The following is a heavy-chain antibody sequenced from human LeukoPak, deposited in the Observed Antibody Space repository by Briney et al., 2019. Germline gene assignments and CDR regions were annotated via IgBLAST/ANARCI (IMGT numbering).Heavy chain of an antibody. V-gene: IGHV4-39*01. D-gene: IGHD3-10*01. Sequence: SETLSLTCTVSGGSISSSSYYWGWIRQPPGKGLEWIGSIYYSGSTYYDPSLKSRVTISVDTSKNQFSLKLSSVTAADTAVYYCARIITMVRVDYYFDYWGQGTLVTVSS. CDR2: IYYSGST. CDR1: GGSISSSSYY. J-gene: IGHJ4*02. CDR3: ARIITMVRVDYYFDY.